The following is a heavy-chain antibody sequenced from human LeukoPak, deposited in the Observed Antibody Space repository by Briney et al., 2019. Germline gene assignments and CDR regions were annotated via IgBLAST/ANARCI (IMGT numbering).Heavy chain of an antibody. D-gene: IGHD1-26*01. J-gene: IGHJ4*02. Sequence: SETLSLTCTVSGGSISSYYWSWIRQPAGKGPEWIGRIYTSGSTNYNPSLKSRVTMSVDTSKNQFSLKLSSVTAADTAVYYCARGIYSGSLGRTDYWGQGTLVTVSS. CDR1: GGSISSYY. CDR3: ARGIYSGSLGRTDY. V-gene: IGHV4-4*07. CDR2: IYTSGST.